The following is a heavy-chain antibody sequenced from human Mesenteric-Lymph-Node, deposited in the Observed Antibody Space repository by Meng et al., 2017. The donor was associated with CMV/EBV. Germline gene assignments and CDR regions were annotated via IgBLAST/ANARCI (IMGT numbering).Heavy chain of an antibody. CDR2: ISSISSYI. D-gene: IGHD3-3*01. J-gene: IGHJ6*02. Sequence: GESLKISCTASGFTFSSYSMNWVRQAPGKGLEWVSSISSISSYIYYADSVKGRFTISRDNAKNSLYLQMNSLRAEDTAVYYCARDLGRYYDFWSGYLTGGYYYYGMDVWGQGTTVTVSS. V-gene: IGHV3-21*01. CDR1: GFTFSSYS. CDR3: ARDLGRYYDFWSGYLTGGYYYYGMDV.